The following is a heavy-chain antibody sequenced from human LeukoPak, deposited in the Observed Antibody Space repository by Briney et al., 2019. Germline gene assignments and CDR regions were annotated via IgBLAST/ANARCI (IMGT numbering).Heavy chain of an antibody. CDR3: AREGYCSSTSCSYFDY. D-gene: IGHD2-2*01. CDR1: GGSISSGGYS. J-gene: IGHJ4*02. CDR2: IYHSGST. Sequence: SQTLSLTCAVSGGSISSGGYSWSWIRQPPGKGLEWIGYIYHSGSTYYNPSLKSRVTISVDTSKNQFSLKLSSVTAADTAVYYCAREGYCSSTSCSYFDYWGQGTLVTVSS. V-gene: IGHV4-30-2*01.